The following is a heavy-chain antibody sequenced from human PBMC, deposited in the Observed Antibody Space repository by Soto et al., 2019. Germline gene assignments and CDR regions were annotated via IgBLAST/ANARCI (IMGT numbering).Heavy chain of an antibody. J-gene: IGHJ3*02. V-gene: IGHV3-30-3*01. CDR1: GFSFSNYA. CDR3: ATVRCSRQDFDAFDI. Sequence: QVQLVESGGGVVQPGRSLRLSCAASGFSFSNYAMHWVRQAPGKGLEWMAVISYDGSNKYYVDYVKGRLTISRDNSKNTLYLQMNNLRAEDTDVYYCATVRCSRQDFDAFDIWGQGTRVTVSS. CDR2: ISYDGSNK. D-gene: IGHD2-8*01.